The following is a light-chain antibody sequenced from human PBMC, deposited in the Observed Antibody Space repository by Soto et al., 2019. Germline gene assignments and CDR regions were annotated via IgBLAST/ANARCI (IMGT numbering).Light chain of an antibody. Sequence: DIQMTQSPSTLSASVGDRVTITCRASQSISTWLAWYQHQPGTAPKLLIYHASTLESGVPSRFSGSGSGTEFTLTISSLQPDDFATYYCQQYNSYSFGQGTKVDIK. CDR3: QQYNSYS. CDR2: HAS. CDR1: QSISTW. V-gene: IGKV1-5*01. J-gene: IGKJ1*01.